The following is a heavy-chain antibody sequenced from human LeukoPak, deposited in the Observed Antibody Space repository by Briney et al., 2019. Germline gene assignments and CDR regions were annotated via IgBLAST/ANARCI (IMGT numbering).Heavy chain of an antibody. V-gene: IGHV3-23*01. CDR3: AKPLFSDYYDSSGYWCY. CDR2: ISGSGDST. Sequence: GGSLRLSCAASGFTFSSYAMSWVRQAPGKGLEWVSAISGSGDSTYYSDSVKGRFTISRDNSKNTLYLQMNSLRAEDTAVYYCAKPLFSDYYDSSGYWCYWGQGTLVTVSS. D-gene: IGHD3-22*01. CDR1: GFTFSSYA. J-gene: IGHJ4*02.